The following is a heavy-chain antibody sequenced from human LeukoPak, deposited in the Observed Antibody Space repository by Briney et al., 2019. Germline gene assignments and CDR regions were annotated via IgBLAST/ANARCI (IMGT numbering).Heavy chain of an antibody. J-gene: IGHJ2*01. V-gene: IGHV3-33*01. D-gene: IGHD5-18*01. CDR1: GFTFSSYG. Sequence: GRSLRLSCAASGFTFSSYGMHWVRQAPGKGLEWVAVIWYDGSNKYYADSVKGRFTISRDNSKNTLYLQMDSLRAGDTAVYYCARVGYSYGHWYFDLWGRGTLVTVSS. CDR3: ARVGYSYGHWYFDL. CDR2: IWYDGSNK.